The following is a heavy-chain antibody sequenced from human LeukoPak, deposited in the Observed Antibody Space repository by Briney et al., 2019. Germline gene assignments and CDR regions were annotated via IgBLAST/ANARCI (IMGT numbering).Heavy chain of an antibody. CDR3: AARGGVPAAAGNWYFDL. J-gene: IGHJ2*01. CDR1: GFTFTSSA. V-gene: IGHV1-58*01. Sequence: SVTVSCTASGFTFTSSAVQWVRQARGQRLEWIGWIVVGSGNTNYAQKFQERVTITRDMSTSTAYMELSSLRSEDTAVYYCAARGGVPAAAGNWYFDLWGRGTLVTVSS. D-gene: IGHD2-2*01. CDR2: IVVGSGNT.